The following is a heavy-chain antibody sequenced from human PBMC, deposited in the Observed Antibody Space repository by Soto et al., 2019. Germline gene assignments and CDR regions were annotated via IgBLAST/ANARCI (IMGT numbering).Heavy chain of an antibody. CDR1: GFTFSNFN. D-gene: IGHD1-26*01. J-gene: IGHJ4*02. CDR3: ARELPISGYLDY. Sequence: EVQLVESGGGLVQPGGSLRLSCAGSGFTFSNFNMNWVRQTPGKGLEWVSYISTSGGAMFYADSVRGRFTISRDNAKNSLYLQMNSLRDDDTAVYYRARELPISGYLDYSGQRTLVTVSP. CDR2: ISTSGGAM. V-gene: IGHV3-48*02.